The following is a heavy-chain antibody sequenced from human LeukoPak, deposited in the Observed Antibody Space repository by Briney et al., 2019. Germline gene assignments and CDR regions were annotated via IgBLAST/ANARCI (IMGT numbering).Heavy chain of an antibody. J-gene: IGHJ3*02. CDR3: ARDRGYDYVWGSYRYTGAFDI. D-gene: IGHD3-16*02. CDR1: GFTFSSYW. V-gene: IGHV3-7*01. CDR2: IKQDGSEK. Sequence: PGRSLRLSCAASGFTFSSYWMSWVRQAPGKGQEWVANIKQDGSEKYYVDSLKGRFTISRDNAKNSQYLKMNSLRAEDTAVYYCARDRGYDYVWGSYRYTGAFDIWGQGTMVTVSS.